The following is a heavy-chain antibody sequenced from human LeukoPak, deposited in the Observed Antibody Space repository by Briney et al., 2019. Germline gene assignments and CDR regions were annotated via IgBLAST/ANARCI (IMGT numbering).Heavy chain of an antibody. CDR3: ARDLGGVAAAGTILH. D-gene: IGHD6-13*01. CDR1: GFTFSTYS. V-gene: IGHV3-21*01. J-gene: IGHJ4*02. CDR2: ISSGSSYI. Sequence: GGSLRLSCAASGFTFSTYSMNWVRQAPGKGLEWVSSISSGSSYIYYADSVKGRFTISRDNAKNSLYLQMNSLRGEDTAVYYCARDLGGVAAAGTILHWGQGTLVTVSS.